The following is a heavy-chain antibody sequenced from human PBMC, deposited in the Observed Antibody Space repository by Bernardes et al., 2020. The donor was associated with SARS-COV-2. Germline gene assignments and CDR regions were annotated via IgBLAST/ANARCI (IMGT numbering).Heavy chain of an antibody. CDR2: IYYSGPT. D-gene: IGHD6-19*01. J-gene: IGHJ4*02. CDR3: AREAIAVPGRPLDY. CDR1: GGSVNSGSYY. V-gene: IGHV4-61*01. Sequence: SETLSLTCTVSGGSVNSGSYYWTWIRQPPGKGLEWFGYIYYSGPTNYNPSLKNRVTISLDMSKNQLSLKLSSVTAADTAIYYCAREAIAVPGRPLDYWGQGTLVTVSS.